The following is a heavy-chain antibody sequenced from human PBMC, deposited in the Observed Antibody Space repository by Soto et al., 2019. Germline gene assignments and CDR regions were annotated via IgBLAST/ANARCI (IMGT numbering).Heavy chain of an antibody. Sequence: SETLSLTCAVSGYSISSAYHWGWIRQPPGKGLEWIGNIYHSGSTYYNPSLKSRVTISVDTSKNQFFLNLSSVTAADTSMYYCVRERAGGPIDYWGQGTLVTVSS. CDR1: GYSISSAYH. V-gene: IGHV4-38-2*02. CDR3: VRERAGGPIDY. J-gene: IGHJ4*02. CDR2: IYHSGST.